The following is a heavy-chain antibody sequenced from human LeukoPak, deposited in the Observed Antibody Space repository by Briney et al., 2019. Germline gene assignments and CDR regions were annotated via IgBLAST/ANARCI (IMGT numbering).Heavy chain of an antibody. CDR1: GLIFRSYW. CDR3: ARERDGRFFDY. J-gene: IGHJ4*02. CDR2: INQDGSEK. Sequence: EGSLRLSCAVSGLIFRSYWMSWVRQAPGKGLEWVANINQDGSEKYFVDSVKGRFTISRDNAKNSLHLQMNTLRAEDTAVYYCARERDGRFFDYWGQGTLVTVSS. D-gene: IGHD5-24*01. V-gene: IGHV3-7*01.